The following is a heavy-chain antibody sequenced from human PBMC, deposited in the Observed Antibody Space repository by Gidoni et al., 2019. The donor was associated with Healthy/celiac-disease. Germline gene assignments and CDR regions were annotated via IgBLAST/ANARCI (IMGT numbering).Heavy chain of an antibody. V-gene: IGHV3-74*01. CDR1: GFTFSSYW. D-gene: IGHD3-10*01. J-gene: IGHJ6*02. Sequence: EVQLVESGGGLVQPGGSLRLSCAASGFTFSSYWMHWVRQAPGKGLVWVSRINSDGSSTSYADSVKGRFTISRDNAKNTLYLQMNSLRAEDTAVYYCARGEGPRGYYYYGMDVWGQGTTVTVSS. CDR3: ARGEGPRGYYYYGMDV. CDR2: INSDGSST.